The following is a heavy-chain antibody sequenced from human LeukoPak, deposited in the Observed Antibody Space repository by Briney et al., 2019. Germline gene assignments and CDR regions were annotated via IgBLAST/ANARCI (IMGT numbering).Heavy chain of an antibody. Sequence: SVKVSGKASGGTFSSYAVSWVRLTPGQGLEWLGGIIPVFGTTTYAQKFEAKVTMTADKSTKTAYLEISSLTSDDTAVYYCARCSPGDSSNFYAVLQYWGQGTQVTVST. CDR2: IIPVFGTT. D-gene: IGHD3-22*01. CDR1: GGTFSSYA. V-gene: IGHV1-69*06. J-gene: IGHJ4*02. CDR3: ARCSPGDSSNFYAVLQY.